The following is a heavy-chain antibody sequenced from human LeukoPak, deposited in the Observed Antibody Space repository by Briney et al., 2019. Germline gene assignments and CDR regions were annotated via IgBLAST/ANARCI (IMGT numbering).Heavy chain of an antibody. D-gene: IGHD3-3*01. CDR2: INTNTGNP. V-gene: IGHV7-4-1*02. J-gene: IGHJ5*02. CDR3: ARIVITISSDWFDP. Sequence: ASVKVSCKASGYTFTSYAMNWVRQAPGQGLEWMGWINTNTGNPTYAQGFTGRFVFSLDTSVSTAYLQISSLKAEDTAVYYCARIVITISSDWFDPWGQGTLVTVSS. CDR1: GYTFTSYA.